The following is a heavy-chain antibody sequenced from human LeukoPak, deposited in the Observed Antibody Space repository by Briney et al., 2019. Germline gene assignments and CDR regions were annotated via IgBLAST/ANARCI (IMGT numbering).Heavy chain of an antibody. Sequence: GASVKVSCKASGYTFTSYGISWVRQAPGQGLEWMGWISAYNGNTNYAQKFQGRVIMTRDTSISTAYMEVTSLRSDDTAIYYCARGRYSSGTNWCDPWGQGTRVTVSS. CDR3: ARGRYSSGTNWCDP. CDR2: ISAYNGNT. J-gene: IGHJ5*02. CDR1: GYTFTSYG. V-gene: IGHV1-18*01. D-gene: IGHD6-19*01.